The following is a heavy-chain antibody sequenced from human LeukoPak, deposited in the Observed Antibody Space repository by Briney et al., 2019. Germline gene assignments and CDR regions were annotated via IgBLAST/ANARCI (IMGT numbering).Heavy chain of an antibody. Sequence: PSETLSLTCSVSGDSLSSSVHHWGWIRQPPGKGLEWIGLIHNSGSTYYNSSLKSRVTISVDTSKNVVSLKLSSVTAADTAVFYCARRAREGYPHFDYWGQGTLVTVSS. J-gene: IGHJ4*02. D-gene: IGHD5-24*01. CDR2: IHNSGST. CDR3: ARRAREGYPHFDY. CDR1: GDSLSSSVHH. V-gene: IGHV4-39*01.